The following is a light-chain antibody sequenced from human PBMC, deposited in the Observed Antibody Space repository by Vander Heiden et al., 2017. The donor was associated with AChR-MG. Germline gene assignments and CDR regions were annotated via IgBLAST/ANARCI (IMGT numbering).Light chain of an antibody. J-gene: IGKJ4*01. CDR2: DAS. CDR1: QSVSSY. Sequence: EIVLTQSPATLALSPGERATLSCRASQSVSSYVAWYQQKPGQAPRLLIYDASNRATGIPARFSGSGSGTDFTLTISSLEPEDFAVYYCQQRSHWPPLTFGGGTKVEIK. CDR3: QQRSHWPPLT. V-gene: IGKV3-11*01.